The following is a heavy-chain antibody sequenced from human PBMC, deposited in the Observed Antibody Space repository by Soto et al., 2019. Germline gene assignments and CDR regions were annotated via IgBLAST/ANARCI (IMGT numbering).Heavy chain of an antibody. D-gene: IGHD3-16*01. Sequence: EVQLVESGGGLVKPGGSLRLSCAASGFTFSNAWMSWVRQAPGKGLEWVGRIKSKTDGGTTDYAAAVKGRFTISRDDSKNTLYLQMNSLKTEDTAVYYCTTDRSVMLFDYWGQGTLVTVTS. CDR2: IKSKTDGGTT. J-gene: IGHJ4*02. CDR1: GFTFSNAW. CDR3: TTDRSVMLFDY. V-gene: IGHV3-15*01.